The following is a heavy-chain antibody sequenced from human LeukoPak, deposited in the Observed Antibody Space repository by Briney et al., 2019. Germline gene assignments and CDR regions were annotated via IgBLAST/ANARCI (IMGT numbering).Heavy chain of an antibody. Sequence: PSETLSLTCGVSGGSISSTNWWTWVRQPPGKGLEWIGEVHLNGRTNDNPSLRSRLTMSVDLSENHISLKLASVTAADTAVYYCAREGGPHRPPDYSGQGILVTVSS. J-gene: IGHJ4*02. V-gene: IGHV4-4*02. CDR1: GGSISSTNW. D-gene: IGHD1-14*01. CDR3: AREGGPHRPPDY. CDR2: VHLNGRT.